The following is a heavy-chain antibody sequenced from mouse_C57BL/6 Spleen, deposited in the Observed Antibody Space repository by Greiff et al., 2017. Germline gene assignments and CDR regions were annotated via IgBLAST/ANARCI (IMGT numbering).Heavy chain of an antibody. Sequence: VQLQQSGPELVKPGASVKISCKASGYAFSSSWMNWVKQRPGKGLEWIGRIYPGDGDTNYNGKFKGKATLTADKSSSTAYMQLSSLTSEDSAVYFCARSGNYFDDWGQGTTLTVSS. D-gene: IGHD2-1*01. V-gene: IGHV1-82*01. CDR2: IYPGDGDT. J-gene: IGHJ2*01. CDR3: ARSGNYFDD. CDR1: GYAFSSSW.